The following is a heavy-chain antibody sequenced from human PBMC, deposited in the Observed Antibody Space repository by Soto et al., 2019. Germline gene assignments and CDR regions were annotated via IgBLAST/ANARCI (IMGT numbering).Heavy chain of an antibody. CDR2: MSWDGGST. V-gene: IGHV3-43*01. Sequence: EVQLVESGGVVVQPGGSLRLSCAASGFTFDDYTMHWVRQAPGKGLEWVSLMSWDGGSTYYADSVKGRFTISRDNSKNSLYLQMNSLRTEDTALYYCAKDFGSGWYSPTFDYWGQGTLVTVSS. CDR3: AKDFGSGWYSPTFDY. CDR1: GFTFDDYT. J-gene: IGHJ4*02. D-gene: IGHD6-19*01.